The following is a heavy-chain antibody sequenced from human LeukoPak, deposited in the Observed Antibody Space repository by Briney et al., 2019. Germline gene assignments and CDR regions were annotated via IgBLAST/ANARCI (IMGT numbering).Heavy chain of an antibody. Sequence: GGSLRLSCEASGFAFSSNWMNWVRQAPGKGLEWVSYISSSSSTIYYADSVKGRFTISRDNAKNSLYLQMNSPRAEDTAVYYCARDASLPGYSGYEFFDYWGQGTLVTVSS. J-gene: IGHJ4*02. V-gene: IGHV3-48*01. D-gene: IGHD5-12*01. CDR1: GFAFSSNW. CDR3: ARDASLPGYSGYEFFDY. CDR2: ISSSSSTI.